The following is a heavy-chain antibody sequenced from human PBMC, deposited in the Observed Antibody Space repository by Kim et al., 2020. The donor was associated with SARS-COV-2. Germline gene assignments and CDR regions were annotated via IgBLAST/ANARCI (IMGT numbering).Heavy chain of an antibody. Sequence: GGSLRLSCAASGFTFSNYCMHWVRQAPGKGLEWVAAINNDGSENYYVDSVKGRFTISRDNAKNTLYLQMNSLRAEDTAVYYCSRYGDYGVRGGYYLHYY. D-gene: IGHD3-10*01. J-gene: IGHJ6*01. V-gene: IGHV3-7*01. CDR1: GFTFSNYC. CDR2: INNDGSEN. CDR3: SRYGDYGVRGGYYLHYY.